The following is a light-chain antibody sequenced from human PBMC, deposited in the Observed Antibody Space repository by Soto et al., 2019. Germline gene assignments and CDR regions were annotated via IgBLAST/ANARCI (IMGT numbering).Light chain of an antibody. J-gene: IGKJ5*01. Sequence: DIQMTQSPPSVSASTGDRVTITCRASQGISSYLAWYQQKPGKAPKLLIYAASSLQSGVPSRFSGSGSGTDFTLTISSLQPEDFATYYCQQANSFPITFGQGTRLEIK. CDR1: QGISSY. CDR2: AAS. CDR3: QQANSFPIT. V-gene: IGKV1-12*01.